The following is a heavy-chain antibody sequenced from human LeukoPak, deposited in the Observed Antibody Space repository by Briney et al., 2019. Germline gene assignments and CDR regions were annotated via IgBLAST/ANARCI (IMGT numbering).Heavy chain of an antibody. CDR3: AGRHYDSSGYYWY. D-gene: IGHD3-22*01. J-gene: IGHJ4*02. CDR2: MHHSGST. Sequence: SETLSLTCTVSGGSIRSYYWSWIRQPPGKGLEWIGYMHHSGSTKHNPYLKSRVTIPVDTSKSQFSLKLSSVTAADTAVYYCAGRHYDSSGYYWYWGQGTLVTVSS. V-gene: IGHV4-59*01. CDR1: GGSIRSYY.